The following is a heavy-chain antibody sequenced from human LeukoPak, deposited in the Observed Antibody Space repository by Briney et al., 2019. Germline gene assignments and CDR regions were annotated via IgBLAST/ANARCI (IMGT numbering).Heavy chain of an antibody. D-gene: IGHD6-13*01. CDR3: ARDRYLIGIAAAGTLDY. J-gene: IGHJ4*02. V-gene: IGHV3-21*01. CDR1: GFTFSSYS. Sequence: PGGSLRLSCAASGFTFSSYSMNWVRQAPGKGLEWVSSISSSSSYIYYADSVKGRFTIFRDNAKNSLYLQMNSLRAEDTAVYYCARDRYLIGIAAAGTLDYWGQGTLVTVSS. CDR2: ISSSSSYI.